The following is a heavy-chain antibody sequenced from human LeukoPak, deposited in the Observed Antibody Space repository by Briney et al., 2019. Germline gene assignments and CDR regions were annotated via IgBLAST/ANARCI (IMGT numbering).Heavy chain of an antibody. CDR2: ISSSSSYI. Sequence: PGGSLRLSCAASGFTFSSYSMNWVRQAPGKGLEWVSSISSSSSYIYYADSVKGRFTISRDNTKNSLYLQMNSLRAEDTAVYYCARAYYGSGSQAGAFDIWGQGTMVTVSS. CDR3: ARAYYGSGSQAGAFDI. V-gene: IGHV3-21*01. D-gene: IGHD3-10*01. J-gene: IGHJ3*02. CDR1: GFTFSSYS.